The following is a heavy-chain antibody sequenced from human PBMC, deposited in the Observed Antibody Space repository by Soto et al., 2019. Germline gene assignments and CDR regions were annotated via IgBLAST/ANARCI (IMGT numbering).Heavy chain of an antibody. V-gene: IGHV4-34*01. Sequence: QVQLQQWGAGLLKPSETLSLTCAVYGGSFSGYYWTWIRQPPGTGLEWIGEINHSGSTTYHPYLKSRVTISGDTYKHQFSLKLTSVTAADTAVYYCARDKITGLFDYWGQGTLVTVSS. CDR1: GGSFSGYY. CDR2: INHSGST. CDR3: ARDKITGLFDY. D-gene: IGHD2-8*02. J-gene: IGHJ4*02.